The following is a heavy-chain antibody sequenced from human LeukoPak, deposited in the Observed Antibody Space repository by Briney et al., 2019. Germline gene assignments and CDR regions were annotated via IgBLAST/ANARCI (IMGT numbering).Heavy chain of an antibody. J-gene: IGHJ2*01. CDR1: GFTFSSYA. CDR2: ISGSAVSS. D-gene: IGHD3-22*01. V-gene: IGHV3-23*01. CDR3: AKDGYYDSSAYYYVRYFDL. Sequence: GGSLRLSCAASGFTFSSYAMSWVRQTPGKGLEWVSAISGSAVSSYYADSVKGRFTISRDNSKNTLYLQMNSLRAEDTAVYYCAKDGYYDSSAYYYVRYFDLWGRGTLVTVSS.